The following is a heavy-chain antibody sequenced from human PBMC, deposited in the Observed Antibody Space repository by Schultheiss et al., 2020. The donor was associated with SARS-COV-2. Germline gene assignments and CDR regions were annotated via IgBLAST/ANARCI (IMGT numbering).Heavy chain of an antibody. CDR1: GGSISSYY. D-gene: IGHD2-2*01. CDR2: IYYSGST. CDR3: AREMGYCSSTSCYFFDY. Sequence: SETLSLTCTVSGGSISSYYWSWIRQPPGKGLEWIGYIYYSGSTYYNPSLKSRVIISVDTSKNQFSLNLSSVTAADTAVYYCAREMGYCSSTSCYFFDYWGQGTLVTVSS. J-gene: IGHJ4*02. V-gene: IGHV4-4*08.